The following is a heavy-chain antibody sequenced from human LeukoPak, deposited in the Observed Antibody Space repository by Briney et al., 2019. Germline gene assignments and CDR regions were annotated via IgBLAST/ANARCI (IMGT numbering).Heavy chain of an antibody. CDR2: VHYTGST. CDR3: ARRDNYYGMDV. D-gene: IGHD2-21*02. CDR1: GGSISNDRCY. V-gene: IGHV4-39*01. Sequence: SETLSLTCTVSGGSISNDRCYWGWVRQPPGKGLEWIGSVHYTGSTYYNPSLKNRVTVSVDTSKNQFSLKLSSMTATDAAVFYCARRDNYYGMDVWGQGITISVSS. J-gene: IGHJ6*02.